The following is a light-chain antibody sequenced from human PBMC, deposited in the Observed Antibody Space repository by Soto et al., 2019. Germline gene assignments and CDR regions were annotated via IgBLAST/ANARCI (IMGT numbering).Light chain of an antibody. Sequence: EIVLTQSPATLSLSPWERATLSCRASQSVSSYLAWYQQKPGQAPRLLISGASSRATGIPDRFSGSGSGTEFTLTINSLQSEDFAVYYCQQYNNWPITFGQGTRLEIK. J-gene: IGKJ5*01. CDR3: QQYNNWPIT. CDR1: QSVSSY. V-gene: IGKV3D-15*01. CDR2: GAS.